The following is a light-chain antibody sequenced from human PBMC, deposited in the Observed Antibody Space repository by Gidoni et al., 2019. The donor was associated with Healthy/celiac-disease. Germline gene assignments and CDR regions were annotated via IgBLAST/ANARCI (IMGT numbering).Light chain of an antibody. CDR2: AAS. CDR3: QQIYSTPLT. V-gene: IGKV1-39*01. CDR1: QSISSY. J-gene: IGKJ3*01. Sequence: DIQMTQSPSSLSASVGDRVTITCRASQSISSYLNWYQQKPGKAPKRLIYAASSLQSGVPSRFSGSGSGTDFTLTISSLQPEDFATYYCQQIYSTPLTFGPGTKVDIK.